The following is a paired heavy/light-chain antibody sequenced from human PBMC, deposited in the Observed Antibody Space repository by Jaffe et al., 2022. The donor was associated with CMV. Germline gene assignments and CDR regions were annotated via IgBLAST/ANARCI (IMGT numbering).Heavy chain of an antibody. V-gene: IGHV4-59*08. J-gene: IGHJ5*02. CDR2: IYFSGYT. D-gene: IGHD4-4*01. CDR1: AGSITGYY. CDR3: ARGWGNSKGTWFDP. Sequence: QVQLKESGPGLVNPSETVSLTCTVSAGSITGYYWTWIRQPPGKGLELIGHIYFSGYTTYNPSLRSRVTLSIDTSKNQFSLKLTSVTAADTAVYYCARGWGNSKGTWFDPWSQGTLVTVSS.
Light chain of an antibody. V-gene: IGLV1-40*01. CDR1: SSNIGAGYG. J-gene: IGLJ1*01. CDR2: ENN. Sequence: QSVLTQPPSVSGAPGQRVTISCTGSSSNIGAGYGVNWYQQLPGTAPKVVIYENNNRPSGVPDRFSGSTSGTSASLAIAGLQAEDEADYYCQCHDNMSGPEVFGAGTKVTVL. CDR3: QCHDNMSGPEV.